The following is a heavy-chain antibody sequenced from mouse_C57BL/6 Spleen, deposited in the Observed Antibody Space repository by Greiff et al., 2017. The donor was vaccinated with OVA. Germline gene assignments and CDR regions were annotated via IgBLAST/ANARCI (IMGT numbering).Heavy chain of an antibody. CDR2: INPSSGYT. D-gene: IGHD1-1*01. CDR1: GYTFTSYT. CDR3: ARNALITTVAATNAMDY. Sequence: QVQLQQSGAELARPGASVKMSCKASGYTFTSYTMHWVKQRPGQGLEWIGYINPSSGYTKYNQKFKDKATLTADKSSSTAYMQLSSLTSEDSAVYYCARNALITTVAATNAMDYWGQGTSVTVSS. V-gene: IGHV1-4*01. J-gene: IGHJ4*01.